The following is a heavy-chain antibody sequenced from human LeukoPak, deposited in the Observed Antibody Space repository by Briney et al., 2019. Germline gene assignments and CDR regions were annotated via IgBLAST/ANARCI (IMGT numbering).Heavy chain of an antibody. Sequence: SETLSLTCTVSGGSISSYYWSWIRQPPGKGLEWIGYIYYSGSTNYNPSLKSRVTISVDTSKNQFSLKLSSVTAADTAVYYCARSPGSYPSNFDYWGQGTLVTVSS. CDR3: ARSPGSYPSNFDY. V-gene: IGHV4-59*08. D-gene: IGHD1-26*01. J-gene: IGHJ4*02. CDR1: GGSISSYY. CDR2: IYYSGST.